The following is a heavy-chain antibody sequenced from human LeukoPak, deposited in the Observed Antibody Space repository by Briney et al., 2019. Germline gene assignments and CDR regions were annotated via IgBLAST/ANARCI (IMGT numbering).Heavy chain of an antibody. J-gene: IGHJ4*02. CDR2: IYDSGNT. D-gene: IGHD6-13*01. CDR3: ARQYGPGYSSTWYFDY. Sequence: SETLSLTCTVSGGSISSSAYSWGRIRQPPGKGLDWIGNIYDSGNTYYNPSLKSRVTISADTSKNQFSLKLNSVTAADTAVYYCARQYGPGYSSTWYFDYWGLGTLVTVSS. V-gene: IGHV4-39*01. CDR1: GGSISSSAYS.